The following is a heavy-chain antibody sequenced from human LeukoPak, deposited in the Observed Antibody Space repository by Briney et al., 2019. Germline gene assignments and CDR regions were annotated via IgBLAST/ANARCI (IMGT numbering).Heavy chain of an antibody. CDR3: ARDVVVVAASLYYFDY. Sequence: SQTLSLTCTVSGGSISSGNFYWSWIRQPAGKGLEWIGRIYTSGSADYNPSLKSRVTISVDTSKNQFSLRLSSVTAADTAMYYCARDVVVVAASLYYFDYWGQGTLVTVSS. J-gene: IGHJ4*02. V-gene: IGHV4-61*02. D-gene: IGHD2-15*01. CDR2: IYTSGSA. CDR1: GGSISSGNFY.